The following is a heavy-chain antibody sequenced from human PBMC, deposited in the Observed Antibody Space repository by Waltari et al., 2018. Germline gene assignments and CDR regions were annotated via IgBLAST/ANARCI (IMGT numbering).Heavy chain of an antibody. D-gene: IGHD6-25*01. J-gene: IGHJ4*02. V-gene: IGHV1-2*02. CDR3: AGEGNGYHCDF. CDR2: IVPPRGET. CDR1: GYAVTAFY. Sequence: HVQMVQSGAEVERPGASVKVSCRSSGYAVTAFYMRWVRQAPGTGLEWMGWIVPPRGETDYGPQFECRVTMTTDTSISAAFMDLSRLTSDDTAVYYCAGEGNGYHCDFWGQGTLVTVSS.